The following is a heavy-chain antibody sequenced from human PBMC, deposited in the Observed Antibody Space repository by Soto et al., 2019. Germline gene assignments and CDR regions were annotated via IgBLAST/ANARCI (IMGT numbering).Heavy chain of an antibody. J-gene: IGHJ4*02. CDR3: ASKQPSIATFDY. CDR2: IYYSGST. Sequence: SETLSLTCTVSGGSISSGGYYWSWIRQHPGNGLEWIGYIYYSGSTYYNPSLKSRVTISVDTSKNQFSLKLSSVTAADTAVYYCASKQPSIATFDYWGQGTLVTVSS. CDR1: GGSISSGGYY. V-gene: IGHV4-31*03.